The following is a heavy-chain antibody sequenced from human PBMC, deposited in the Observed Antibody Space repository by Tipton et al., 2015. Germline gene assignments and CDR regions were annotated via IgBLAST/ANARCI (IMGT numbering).Heavy chain of an antibody. J-gene: IGHJ4*02. CDR2: IQYSGST. V-gene: IGHV4-59*08. D-gene: IGHD3-9*01. Sequence: TLSLTCSVSSDPISKYYWSWIRQPPGKELEWIGYIQYSGSTNYNPSLKSRVTLSVDTSKTQFSLKMSSVTASDTAVYYCACQDYDSLTRDYQTVDYWGQGTLVTVSS. CDR1: SDPISKYY. CDR3: ACQDYDSLTRDYQTVDY.